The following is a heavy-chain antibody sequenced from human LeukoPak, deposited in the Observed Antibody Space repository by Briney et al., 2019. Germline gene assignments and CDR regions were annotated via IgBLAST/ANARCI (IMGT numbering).Heavy chain of an antibody. CDR1: GYSLSNYW. CDR2: IYPGDSDT. J-gene: IGHJ4*02. V-gene: IGHV5-51*01. Sequence: GESLKISCKGSGYSLSNYWIAWMRQMPGKGLEWMGIIYPGDSDTTYSPSFQGQVTILADKSVTTAYLQWSSLKASDTAMYYCARQDSSGWYVYWGQGTLVTVSS. CDR3: ARQDSSGWYVY. D-gene: IGHD6-19*01.